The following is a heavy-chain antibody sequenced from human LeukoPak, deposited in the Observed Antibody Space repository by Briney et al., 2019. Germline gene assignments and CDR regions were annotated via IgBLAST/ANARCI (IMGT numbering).Heavy chain of an antibody. V-gene: IGHV3-9*01. CDR1: GFTFDDYA. J-gene: IGHJ4*02. CDR2: ISWNSGSI. D-gene: IGHD1-26*01. CDR3: ARVGATELLYYFDY. Sequence: GGSLRLSCAASGFTFDDYAMHWVRHAPGKGLEWVSGISWNSGSIGYADSVKGRFTISRDNAKNSLYLQMNSLRAEDTALYYCARVGATELLYYFDYWGQGTLVTVSS.